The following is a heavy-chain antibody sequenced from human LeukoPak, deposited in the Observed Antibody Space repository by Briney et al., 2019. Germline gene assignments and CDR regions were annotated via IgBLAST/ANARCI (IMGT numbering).Heavy chain of an antibody. J-gene: IGHJ4*02. CDR1: GYTFTGYY. CDR3: ARDQKPLGDSDY. V-gene: IGHV1-2*06. D-gene: IGHD1-26*01. Sequence: ASVKVSCKASGYTFTGYYMHWVRQAPGQGLEWMGRINPNSGGTNYAQKFQGRVTMTRDTPTSTVYMELSSLRSEDTAVYYCARDQKPLGDSDYWGQGTLVTVSS. CDR2: INPNSGGT.